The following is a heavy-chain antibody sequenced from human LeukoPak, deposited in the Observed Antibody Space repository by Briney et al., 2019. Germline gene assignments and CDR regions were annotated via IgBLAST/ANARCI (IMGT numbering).Heavy chain of an antibody. V-gene: IGHV1-46*01. CDR2: IYPRDGST. Sequence: ASVKVSCKASGYTFTSNYIHWVRQAPGQGLEWMGMIYPRDGSTSYAQKFQGRVTMTRNTSISTAYMELSSLRSEDTAVYYCARGLAEAFDIWGQGTMVAVSS. CDR1: GYTFTSNY. J-gene: IGHJ3*02. D-gene: IGHD3-3*02. CDR3: ARGLAEAFDI.